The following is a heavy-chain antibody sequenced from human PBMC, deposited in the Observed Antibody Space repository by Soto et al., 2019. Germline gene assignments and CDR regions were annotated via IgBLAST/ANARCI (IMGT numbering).Heavy chain of an antibody. Sequence: QVQLVQSGAEVKRPGATVGVSCKASGYTFTSNSIHWVRQAPGQGLEWLGIIYPSGGSTTYSQNFRGRVTMTTDTSTSTVYMHLSSLRSEDTAVYFCAREWEPTREYYFDSWGQGTLVTVSS. D-gene: IGHD1-26*01. CDR2: IYPSGGST. J-gene: IGHJ4*02. CDR3: AREWEPTREYYFDS. CDR1: GYTFTSNS. V-gene: IGHV1-46*01.